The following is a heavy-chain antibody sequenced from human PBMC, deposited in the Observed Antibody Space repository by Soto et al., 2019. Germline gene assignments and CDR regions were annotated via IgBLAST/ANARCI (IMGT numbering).Heavy chain of an antibody. D-gene: IGHD1-26*01. J-gene: IGHJ4*02. CDR3: ASMRVGATSDY. CDR1: GGTFTSYA. V-gene: IGHV1-69*01. Sequence: QVQLEQSGAEVRKPGSSVKVSCKASGGTFTSYAISWVRQAPGQGLEGMGGIIPLFDTPNYAQRFQGRVTITVESTNTVNMDLSSLTSADTAIYYCASMRVGATSDYWGQGTVVTVSS. CDR2: IIPLFDTP.